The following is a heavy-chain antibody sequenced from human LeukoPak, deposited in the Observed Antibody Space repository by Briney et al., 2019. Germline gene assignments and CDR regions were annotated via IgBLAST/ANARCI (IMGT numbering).Heavy chain of an antibody. J-gene: IGHJ4*02. CDR3: ARRNDPCYFDY. CDR1: GGSISSGDYY. Sequence: KASQTLSLTCTVSGGSISSGDYYWSWIRQPPGKGLEWIGYIYYSGSTYYNPSLKSRVTISVDTSKNQFSLKLSSVTAADAAVYYCARRNDPCYFDYWGQGTLVTVSS. V-gene: IGHV4-30-4*08. CDR2: IYYSGST. D-gene: IGHD3-16*01.